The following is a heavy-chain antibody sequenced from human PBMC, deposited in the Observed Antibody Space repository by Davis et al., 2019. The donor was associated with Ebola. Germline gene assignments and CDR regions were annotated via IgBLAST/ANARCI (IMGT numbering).Heavy chain of an antibody. V-gene: IGHV3-9*01. Sequence: PGGSLRLSCAASGFTFADYAMHWVRQVPGKGLEWVSGISWNSGSIGYADSVKGRFTISRDNAKKSLYLQMNSLRAEDTALYYCAKDRGCSGGSCFNHYYGMDVWGKGTTVTVSS. J-gene: IGHJ6*04. D-gene: IGHD2-15*01. CDR1: GFTFADYA. CDR3: AKDRGCSGGSCFNHYYGMDV. CDR2: ISWNSGSI.